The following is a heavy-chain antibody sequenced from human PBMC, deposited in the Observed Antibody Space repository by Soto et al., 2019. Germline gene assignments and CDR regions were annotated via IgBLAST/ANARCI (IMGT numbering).Heavy chain of an antibody. Sequence: QVQLVESGGGVVQPERSLRLSCAASGFTFSSYGMHWVCQAPGKGLEWVAAISGDGRDTYYGDSVKGRFTISRDNSRNTLYVQMNSLRVEDTAVYYCVQGMAVARQWLGYWGQGTLVTVSS. J-gene: IGHJ4*02. CDR2: ISGDGRDT. D-gene: IGHD6-19*01. CDR1: GFTFSSYG. V-gene: IGHV3-30*18. CDR3: VQGMAVARQWLGY.